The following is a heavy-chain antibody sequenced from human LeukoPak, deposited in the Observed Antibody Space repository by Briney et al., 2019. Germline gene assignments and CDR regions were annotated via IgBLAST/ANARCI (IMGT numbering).Heavy chain of an antibody. V-gene: IGHV3-53*01. CDR1: GFTVSSNY. CDR2: IYSGGST. D-gene: IGHD5-18*01. J-gene: IGHJ4*02. CDR3: IYGYTLDF. Sequence: QAGGSLRLSCAASGFTVSSNYMSWARHAPGKGLDWVSVIYSGGSTNYADSVKGRFTISRDNSKNTLYLQMNSLRAEDTAVYYCIYGYTLDFWGQGTLVTVSS.